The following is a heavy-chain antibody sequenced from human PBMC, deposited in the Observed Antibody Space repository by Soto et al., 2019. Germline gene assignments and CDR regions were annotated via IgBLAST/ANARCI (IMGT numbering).Heavy chain of an antibody. CDR2: ISYDGSNK. CDR1: GFTFSSYG. V-gene: IGHV3-30*03. Sequence: QVQLVESGGGVVQPGRSLRLSCAASGFTFSSYGMHWVRQAPGKGLEWVAVISYDGSNKYYADSVKGRFTISRDNAKNPLYLQMNSLRAEETAVYYCAIYSSGWYPLDYWGQGTLVTVSS. D-gene: IGHD6-19*01. CDR3: AIYSSGWYPLDY. J-gene: IGHJ4*02.